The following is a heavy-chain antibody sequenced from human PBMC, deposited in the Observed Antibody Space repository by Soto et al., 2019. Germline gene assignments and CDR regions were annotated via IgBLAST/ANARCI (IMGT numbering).Heavy chain of an antibody. CDR1: GGSISVYY. D-gene: IGHD3-9*01. CDR3: ARGVGSSPPRY. V-gene: IGHV4-59*01. Sequence: PSETLSLTCTISGGSISVYYWSWTRQSPRQGLEWIGYVYDNGRPYYSPSLQRRVTISADTSKNQISLKLTSATAADTAAYYCARGVGSSPPRYWGRGTRGTVSS. J-gene: IGHJ4*02. CDR2: VYDNGRP.